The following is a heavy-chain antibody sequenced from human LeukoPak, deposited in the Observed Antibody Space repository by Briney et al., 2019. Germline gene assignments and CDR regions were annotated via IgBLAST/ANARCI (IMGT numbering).Heavy chain of an antibody. D-gene: IGHD3-16*01. CDR2: ISGSGGST. Sequence: GGSLRLSCAASGFTFSSYGMSWVRQAPGKGLEWVSAISGSGGSTYYADSVKGRFTISRDNSKNTLYLQINSLRAEDTAVYYCAKDLGPVGDYVWGSLYYFDYWGQGTLVTVSS. V-gene: IGHV3-23*01. CDR3: AKDLGPVGDYVWGSLYYFDY. CDR1: GFTFSSYG. J-gene: IGHJ4*02.